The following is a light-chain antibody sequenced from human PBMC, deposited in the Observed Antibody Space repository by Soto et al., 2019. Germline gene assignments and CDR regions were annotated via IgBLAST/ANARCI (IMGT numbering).Light chain of an antibody. J-gene: IGLJ2*01. V-gene: IGLV3-1*01. Sequence: SYELTQPPSVSVSPGQTASITCSGDKLGNKYACWYQQKPGQSPVLVIYQDNKRPSGIPERFSGSHSGNTAPLTISGTQAVDEAGYYCQAWDSRTVVFGGGTKVTV. CDR3: QAWDSRTVV. CDR1: KLGNKY. CDR2: QDN.